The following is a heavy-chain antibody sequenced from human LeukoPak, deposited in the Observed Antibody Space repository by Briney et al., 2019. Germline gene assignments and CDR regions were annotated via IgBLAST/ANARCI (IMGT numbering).Heavy chain of an antibody. CDR3: ARGISIAVDLFDY. V-gene: IGHV1-69*13. D-gene: IGHD6-19*01. Sequence: SVTVSYKASVGTFIIYAISWVRQAPGQGLEWMGGIIPIFGTANYAQKFQGRVTITADESTSTAYMELSSLRSEDTAVYYCARGISIAVDLFDYWGQGTLVTVSS. J-gene: IGHJ4*02. CDR2: IIPIFGTA. CDR1: VGTFIIYA.